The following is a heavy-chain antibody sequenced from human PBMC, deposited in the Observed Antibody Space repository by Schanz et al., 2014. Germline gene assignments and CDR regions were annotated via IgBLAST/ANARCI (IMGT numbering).Heavy chain of an antibody. J-gene: IGHJ4*02. CDR2: ISSSGSYI. CDR1: GFTFSSYS. Sequence: EVQLVESGGGFVQPGGSLGLSCAASGFTFSSYSMNWVRQAPGKGLEWVSSISSSGSYIHYADSVKGRFTISRDNAKNTLYLHMNTLRSEDTAVYYCAKDSTHIDIVLVPTAIDYWGQGTLVTVSS. CDR3: AKDSTHIDIVLVPTAIDY. D-gene: IGHD2-2*01. V-gene: IGHV3-21*01.